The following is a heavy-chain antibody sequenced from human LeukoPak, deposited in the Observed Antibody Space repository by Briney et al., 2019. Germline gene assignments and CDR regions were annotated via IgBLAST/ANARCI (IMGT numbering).Heavy chain of an antibody. D-gene: IGHD1-26*01. Sequence: GASVKVSCKASGYTFTSYGISWVRQAPGQGLEWKGWISAYNGNTNYAQKLQGRVTMTTDTSTSTAYMELRSLRSDDTGVYYCAREVDSGSHYVMDYWGQGTLVTVSS. CDR2: ISAYNGNT. CDR3: AREVDSGSHYVMDY. J-gene: IGHJ4*02. CDR1: GYTFTSYG. V-gene: IGHV1-18*01.